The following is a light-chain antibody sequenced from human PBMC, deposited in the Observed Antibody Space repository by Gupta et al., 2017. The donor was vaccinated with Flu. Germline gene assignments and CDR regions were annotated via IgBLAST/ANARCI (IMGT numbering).Light chain of an antibody. V-gene: IGKV2-30*01. CDR2: QVS. J-gene: IGKJ1*01. Sequence: ALLTQPPLSLPVALGQPASISRRSSQSLVYSDGNTYLHWFQQRPGQSPRRLIYQVSHRESGVPDRFSGSGSGTDFTLKISRVEADDVGVYYCMQGSRWPWAFGQGTKVEIK. CDR3: MQGSRWPWA. CDR1: QSLVYSDGNTY.